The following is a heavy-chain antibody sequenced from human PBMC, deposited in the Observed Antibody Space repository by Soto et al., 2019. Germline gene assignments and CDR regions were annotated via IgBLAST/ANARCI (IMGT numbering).Heavy chain of an antibody. D-gene: IGHD3-16*01. J-gene: IGHJ4*02. CDR2: ISNYNGNR. Sequence: QVQLVQSGPEVKKPGASVKVSCEASGYTFTAYGIIWVRQAPGQGLEWRGWISNYNGNRNYARRIQGRVTMTTDTSTSTANRELRNLTSDDTAVSYCARLDYGTDAQRTPFDHWGPGPLVTVSS. CDR1: GYTFTAYG. CDR3: ARLDYGTDAQRTPFDH. V-gene: IGHV1-18*04.